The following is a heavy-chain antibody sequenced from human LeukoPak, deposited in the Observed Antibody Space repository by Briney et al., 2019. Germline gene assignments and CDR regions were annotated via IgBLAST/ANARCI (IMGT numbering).Heavy chain of an antibody. CDR2: IYTSGST. Sequence: SETLSLTCTVSGGSISSYYWSWIRQPPGKGLEWIGYIYTSGSTNYNPSLKSRVTISVDTSKNQFSLKLSSVTAADTAVYYCARHGRWEPYWYFDLWGRGTLVTVSS. D-gene: IGHD1-26*01. CDR1: GGSISSYY. V-gene: IGHV4-4*09. CDR3: ARHGRWEPYWYFDL. J-gene: IGHJ2*01.